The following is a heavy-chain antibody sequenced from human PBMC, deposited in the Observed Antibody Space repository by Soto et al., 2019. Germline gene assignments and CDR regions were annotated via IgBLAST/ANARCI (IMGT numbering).Heavy chain of an antibody. CDR3: ARVRDYDFWSGPYYMDV. D-gene: IGHD3-3*01. J-gene: IGHJ6*03. V-gene: IGHV4-59*01. CDR2: IYYSGST. CDR1: GGSISSYY. Sequence: PSETLSLTCTVSGGSISSYYWSWIRQPPGKGLEWIGYIYYSGSTNYNPSLKSRVTISVDTSKNQFSLKLSSVTAADTAVYYCARVRDYDFWSGPYYMDVWGKGTTVTVSS.